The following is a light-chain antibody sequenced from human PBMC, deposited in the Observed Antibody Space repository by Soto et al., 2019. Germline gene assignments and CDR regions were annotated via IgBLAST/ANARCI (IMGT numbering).Light chain of an antibody. CDR3: QQYGHSPIT. Sequence: EIVLTQSPGTLSLSPGERVTLSCRASRSLSGNYLAWYQQKPGQAPKFVIYGASNRAAGIPDRFSGGGSGTDFALTINRPEPEDCAVYYCQQYGHSPITFGQGTRLEIK. CDR1: RSLSGNY. V-gene: IGKV3-20*01. J-gene: IGKJ5*01. CDR2: GAS.